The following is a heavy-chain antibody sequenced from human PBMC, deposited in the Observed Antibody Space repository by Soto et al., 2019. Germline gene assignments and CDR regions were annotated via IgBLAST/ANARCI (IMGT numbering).Heavy chain of an antibody. CDR1: GGTFSSYT. Sequence: SVKVSCKASGGTFSSYTISWVRQAPGQGLEWMGRIIPILGIANYAQKFQGRVTITADKSTSTAYMELSSLRSEDTAVYYCARDHYGSGSYSNYWGQGTLVTVSS. CDR3: ARDHYGSGSYSNY. D-gene: IGHD3-10*01. J-gene: IGHJ4*02. CDR2: IIPILGIA. V-gene: IGHV1-69*04.